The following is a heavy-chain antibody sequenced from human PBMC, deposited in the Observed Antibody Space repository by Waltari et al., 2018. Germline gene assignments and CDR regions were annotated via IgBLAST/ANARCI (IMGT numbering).Heavy chain of an antibody. CDR1: GYTFTGYY. V-gene: IGHV1-2*06. CDR2: INPNSGGT. CDR3: ASIAAAGTNTFDY. D-gene: IGHD6-13*01. J-gene: IGHJ4*02. Sequence: QVQLVRSGAEVKNPGASVKVSCKASGYTFTGYYLNWVRQAPGQGLEWMGRINPNSGGTNYAQKFQGRVTMTRDTSISTAYMELSRLRADDTAVYYCASIAAAGTNTFDYWGQGTLVTVSS.